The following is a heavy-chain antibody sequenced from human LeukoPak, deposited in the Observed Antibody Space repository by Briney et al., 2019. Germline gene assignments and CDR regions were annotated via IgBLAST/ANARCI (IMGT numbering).Heavy chain of an antibody. D-gene: IGHD6-19*01. CDR3: ARDRVPYSSGWQPFQH. J-gene: IGHJ1*01. CDR1: GFTFSSYG. V-gene: IGHV3-33*01. Sequence: GRSLRLSCAASGFTFSSYGMHWVRQAPGKGXEWVAVIWYDGSNKYYADSVKGRFTISRDNSKNTLYLQMNSLRAEDTAVYYCARDRVPYSSGWQPFQHWGQGTLVTVSS. CDR2: IWYDGSNK.